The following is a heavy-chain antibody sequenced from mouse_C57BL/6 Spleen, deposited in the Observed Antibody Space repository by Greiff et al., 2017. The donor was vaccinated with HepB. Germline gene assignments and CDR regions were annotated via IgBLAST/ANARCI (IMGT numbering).Heavy chain of an antibody. J-gene: IGHJ2*01. CDR2: IHPNSGST. CDR1: GYTFTSYW. CDR3: AREWLLYYFDY. D-gene: IGHD3-3*01. Sequence: QVQLQQPGAELVKPGASVKLSCKASGYTFTSYWMHWVKQRPGQGLEWIGMIHPNSGSTNYNEKFKSKATLTVDKSSSTAYMQLSSLTSEDSAVYYCAREWLLYYFDYWGQGTTLTVSS. V-gene: IGHV1-64*01.